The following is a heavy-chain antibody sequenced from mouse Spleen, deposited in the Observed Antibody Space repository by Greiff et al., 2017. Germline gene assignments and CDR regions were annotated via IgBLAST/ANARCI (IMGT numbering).Heavy chain of an antibody. D-gene: IGHD2-4*01. Sequence: VQLQQPGAELVRPGSSVKLSCKASGYTFTSYWMHWVKQRPIQGLEWIGNIDPSDSETHYNQKFKDKATLTVDKSSSTAYMQLSSLTSEDSAVYYCARNDYEGGYAMDYWGQGTSVTVSS. CDR2: IDPSDSET. V-gene: IGHV1-52*01. CDR3: ARNDYEGGYAMDY. CDR1: GYTFTSYW. J-gene: IGHJ4*01.